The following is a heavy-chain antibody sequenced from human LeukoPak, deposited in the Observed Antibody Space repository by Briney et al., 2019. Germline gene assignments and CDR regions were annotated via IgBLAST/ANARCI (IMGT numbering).Heavy chain of an antibody. V-gene: IGHV3-7*03. CDR1: GFGLSAFW. Sequence: GGSLRLSCVASGFGLSAFWMNWVRQAPGKGLEWVATIGKDGSEKYYVDSVKGRITISRDNAKNSPYLQMNSLRAEDTAVYYCARRRYNWNAIDYWGQGTLVTVSS. J-gene: IGHJ4*02. D-gene: IGHD1-20*01. CDR3: ARRRYNWNAIDY. CDR2: IGKDGSEK.